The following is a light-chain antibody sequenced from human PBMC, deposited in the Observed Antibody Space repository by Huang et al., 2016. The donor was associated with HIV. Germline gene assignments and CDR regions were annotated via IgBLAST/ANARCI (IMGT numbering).Light chain of an antibody. CDR2: GAS. J-gene: IGKJ4*01. CDR3: QQYYDSSLT. V-gene: IGKV1-NL1*01. CDR1: RGISNS. Sequence: DIRMTQSPSSLSASVGDRVTITCRASRGISNSLAWFQQRPGKAPNLLLYGASRLESGVPSMFSGSGSGTDYTLTISSLQPEDFATYYCQQYYDSSLTFGGGTKVEIK.